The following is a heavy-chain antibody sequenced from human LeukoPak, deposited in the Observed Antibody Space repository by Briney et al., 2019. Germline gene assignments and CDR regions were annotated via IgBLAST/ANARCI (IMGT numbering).Heavy chain of an antibody. CDR2: IYYSGST. V-gene: IGHV4-39*01. J-gene: IGHJ4*02. CDR3: ARRIQTYYYDSGGYLEHDY. CDR1: GGSISSSSYY. D-gene: IGHD3-22*01. Sequence: SETLSLTCTVSGGSISSSSYYWGWIRQPPGKGLEWIGSIYYSGSTYYNPSLKSRVTISVDTSKNQFSLKLSSVTAADTAVYYCARRIQTYYYDSGGYLEHDYWGQGTLVTVSS.